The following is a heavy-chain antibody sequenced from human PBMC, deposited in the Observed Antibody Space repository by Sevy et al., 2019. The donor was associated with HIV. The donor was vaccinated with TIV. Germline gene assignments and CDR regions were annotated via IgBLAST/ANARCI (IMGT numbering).Heavy chain of an antibody. CDR3: ARHAFYASYDSSGYYSTPFDY. CDR2: IYPGDSDT. J-gene: IGHJ4*02. Sequence: GESLKISCKGSGYSFTSYWIGWVRQMPGKGLEWMGIIYPGDSDTRYSPSFQGQVTISADKSISTAYLQWSSLKASDTAMDYCARHAFYASYDSSGYYSTPFDYWGQGTLVTVSS. D-gene: IGHD3-22*01. V-gene: IGHV5-51*01. CDR1: GYSFTSYW.